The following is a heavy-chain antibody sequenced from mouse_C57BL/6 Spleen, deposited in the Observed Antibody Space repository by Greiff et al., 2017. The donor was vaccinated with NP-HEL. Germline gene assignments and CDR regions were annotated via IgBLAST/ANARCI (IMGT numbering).Heavy chain of an antibody. CDR2: IYPGSGST. CDR3: ARSAITTVVADWYFDV. J-gene: IGHJ1*03. V-gene: IGHV1-55*01. D-gene: IGHD1-1*01. Sequence: QVQLQQPGAELVKPGASVKMSWKASGYTFTSYWITWVKQRPGQGLEWIGDIYPGSGSTNYNEKFKSKATLTVDTSSSTAYMQLSSLTSEDSAVYYCARSAITTVVADWYFDVWGTGTTVTVSS. CDR1: GYTFTSYW.